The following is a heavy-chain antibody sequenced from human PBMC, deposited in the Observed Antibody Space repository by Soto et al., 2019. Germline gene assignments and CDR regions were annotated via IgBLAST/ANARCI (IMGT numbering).Heavy chain of an antibody. CDR1: GFTVSSNY. CDR2: IYSGDTT. V-gene: IGHV3-53*01. J-gene: IGHJ6*02. Sequence: EVQLVESGGGLIQPGGSLRLSCAASGFTVSSNYMSWVRQAPGKGLEWVSVIYSGDTTYYADSVKGRFTISRDHSKNTLYLQMNSLRAEDTAVYYCARDLRTLYGMDVWGQGTKVTASS. CDR3: ARDLRTLYGMDV.